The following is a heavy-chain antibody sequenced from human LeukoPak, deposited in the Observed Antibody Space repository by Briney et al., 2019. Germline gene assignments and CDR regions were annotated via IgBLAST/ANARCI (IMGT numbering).Heavy chain of an antibody. Sequence: ASVKVSCKASGYTFTGYCMHWVRQAPGQGLEWMGWINPNSGGTNYAQKFQGRVTMTRDTSISTAYMELSRLRSDDTAVYYCARLRAGLLGYCSGGRCSNSDYWGQGTLVTVSS. V-gene: IGHV1-2*02. J-gene: IGHJ4*02. CDR3: ARLRAGLLGYCSGGRCSNSDY. CDR2: INPNSGGT. D-gene: IGHD2-15*01. CDR1: GYTFTGYC.